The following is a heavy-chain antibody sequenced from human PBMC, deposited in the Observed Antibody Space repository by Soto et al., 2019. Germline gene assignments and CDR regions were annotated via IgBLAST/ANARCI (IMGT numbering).Heavy chain of an antibody. D-gene: IGHD6-13*01. CDR3: ARDRGAGTLDY. CDR2: IYYSGST. V-gene: IGHV4-59*01. Sequence: SETLSLTWTVSGGSISSYYWSWIRQPPGKGLEWIGYIYYSGSTNYNPSLKSRVTISVDTSKNQFSLKLSSVTAADTAVYYCARDRGAGTLDYWGQGTLVTVSS. CDR1: GGSISSYY. J-gene: IGHJ4*02.